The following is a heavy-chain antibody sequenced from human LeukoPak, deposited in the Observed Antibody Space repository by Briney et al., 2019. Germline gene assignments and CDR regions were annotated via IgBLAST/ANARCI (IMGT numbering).Heavy chain of an antibody. Sequence: SETLSLTCTVSGGSISSYYWSWIRQPPGKGLEWIGYIYYSGSTNYNPSLKSRVTISVDTSKNQFSLKLSSVTAADTAVYYCARGGSAWDNPFDYWGQGTLVTVSS. V-gene: IGHV4-59*01. CDR3: ARGGSAWDNPFDY. CDR2: IYYSGST. J-gene: IGHJ4*02. D-gene: IGHD6-19*01. CDR1: GGSISSYY.